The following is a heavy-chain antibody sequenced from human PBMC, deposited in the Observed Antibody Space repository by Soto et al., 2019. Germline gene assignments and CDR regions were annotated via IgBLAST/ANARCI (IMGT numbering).Heavy chain of an antibody. V-gene: IGHV1-3*01. CDR1: GYTFTSYG. Sequence: ASVKVSCKASGYTFTSYGIHWVRQAPGQRLEWMGWINAANGDTKYSPKFQGRVTITRDTSASTAYMELSSLRSEDTAVYYCVRRHVSATGIDWFDPWGQGTMVTVYS. D-gene: IGHD6-13*01. CDR2: INAANGDT. J-gene: IGHJ5*02. CDR3: VRRHVSATGIDWFDP.